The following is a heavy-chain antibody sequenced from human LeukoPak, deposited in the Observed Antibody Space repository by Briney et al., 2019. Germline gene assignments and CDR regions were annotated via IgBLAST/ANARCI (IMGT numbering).Heavy chain of an antibody. D-gene: IGHD6-19*01. V-gene: IGHV3-30-3*01. J-gene: IGHJ4*02. Sequence: GGSLRLSCTASGFTFSYYNMNWVRQAPGKGLEWVAVISYDGSNKYYADSVKGRFTISRDNSKNTLYLQMNSLRAEDTAVYYCARDPNRIAVAGFFDYWGQETLVTVSS. CDR1: GFTFSYYN. CDR2: ISYDGSNK. CDR3: ARDPNRIAVAGFFDY.